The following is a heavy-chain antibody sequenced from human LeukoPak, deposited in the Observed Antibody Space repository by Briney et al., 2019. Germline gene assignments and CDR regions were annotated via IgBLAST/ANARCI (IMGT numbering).Heavy chain of an antibody. V-gene: IGHV4-61*02. J-gene: IGHJ4*02. CDR1: GDSMASSGYS. D-gene: IGHD5-24*01. Sequence: SQTLSLTCAVSGDSMASSGYSWSWIRQPAGKGLEWIGRSYHTGSTNYNPSLSSRATISVDTPKKLFFLKLTSVTASDTAVYYCARVRRGHFDFWGQGTLVTVSS. CDR3: ARVRRGHFDF. CDR2: SYHTGST.